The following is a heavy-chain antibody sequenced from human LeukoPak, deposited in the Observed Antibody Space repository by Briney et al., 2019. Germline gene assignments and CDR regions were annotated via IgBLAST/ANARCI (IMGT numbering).Heavy chain of an antibody. J-gene: IGHJ6*02. D-gene: IGHD2-8*01. CDR2: IGTAGDT. CDR3: ARATAGVVLDV. Sequence: PGGSLRLSCAASGFTFSSYDMHWVRQATGKGLEWVSAIGTAGDTYYPGSVKGRFTISRENAKNSLYLQMNSLRAGGTAVYYCARATAGVVLDVWGQGTTVTVSS. V-gene: IGHV3-13*01. CDR1: GFTFSSYD.